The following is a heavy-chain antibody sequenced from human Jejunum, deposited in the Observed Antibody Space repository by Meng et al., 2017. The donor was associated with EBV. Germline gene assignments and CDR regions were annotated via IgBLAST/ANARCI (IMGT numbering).Heavy chain of an antibody. CDR2: IYWDDDK. CDR1: GVSLTTSGVA. Sequence: QITLKESGPTLXXXXXTXTLXXXFSGVSLTTSGVAVAWIRLPPGKALEWLALIYWDDDKRYSPSLNNRVTIAKVTSKNQVVLTMTNMDTVDTATYYCAHKENGYNYAFADWGQGTLGTVSS. V-gene: IGHV2-5*02. CDR3: AHKENGYNYAFAD. J-gene: IGHJ4*02. D-gene: IGHD5-24*01.